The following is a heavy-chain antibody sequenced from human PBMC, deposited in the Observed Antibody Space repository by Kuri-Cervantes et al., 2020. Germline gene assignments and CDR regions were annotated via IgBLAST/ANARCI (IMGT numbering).Heavy chain of an antibody. CDR1: GFTVSSNY. Sequence: GESLKISCAASGFTVSSNYMSWVRQAPGKGLEWVSVIYSGGSTYYADSVKGRFTISRDNSKNTPYLQMNSLRAEDTAVYYCAKDMVTGDYWGQGTLVTVSS. J-gene: IGHJ4*02. CDR3: AKDMVTGDY. V-gene: IGHV3-66*01. CDR2: IYSGGST. D-gene: IGHD2-21*02.